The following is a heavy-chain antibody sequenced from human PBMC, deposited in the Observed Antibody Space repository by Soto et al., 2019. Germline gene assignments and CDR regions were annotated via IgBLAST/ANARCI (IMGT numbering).Heavy chain of an antibody. V-gene: IGHV3-21*01. J-gene: IGHJ4*02. CDR1: GFTFSDYS. CDR2: ISSRSGAI. D-gene: IGHD3-3*01. Sequence: PGGSLRLSCAASGFTFSDYSMNWVRQAPGKGLEWVSSISSRSGAIYYADSVKGRFTVSRDNAEKSLYLQMSSLRAEDTAVYYCARVGYYDLWSGKNYLDYWGQGALVTVSS. CDR3: ARVGYYDLWSGKNYLDY.